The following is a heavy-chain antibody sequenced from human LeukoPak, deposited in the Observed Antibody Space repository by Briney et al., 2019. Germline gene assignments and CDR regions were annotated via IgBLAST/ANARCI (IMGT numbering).Heavy chain of an antibody. D-gene: IGHD2/OR15-2a*01. V-gene: IGHV1-8*01. J-gene: IGHJ6*02. CDR1: GYTFTSYD. CDR2: MNPNSGNT. Sequence: ASVTVSCKASGYTFTSYDINWVRQATGQGLEWMGWMNPNSGNTGYAQKFQGRVTMTRNTSISTAYMELSSLRSEDTAVYYCARGRLLPYYYYYYGMDVWGQGTTVTVSS. CDR3: ARGRLLPYYYYYYGMDV.